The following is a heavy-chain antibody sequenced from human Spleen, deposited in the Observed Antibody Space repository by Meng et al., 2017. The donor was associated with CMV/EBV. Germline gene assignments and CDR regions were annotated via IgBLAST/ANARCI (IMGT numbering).Heavy chain of an antibody. CDR1: SISSGDYY. D-gene: IGHD2-2*01. CDR2: TYYNGRS. J-gene: IGHJ5*02. V-gene: IGHV4-30-4*08. Sequence: SISSGDYYWSWLRQPPGKGLEWIGFTYYNGRSYYHPSLKSRVTMSVDTSKNQFSLRLSSVTAADTAVYYCARTQDCTSTSCYTGFDPWGQGTLVTVSS. CDR3: ARTQDCTSTSCYTGFDP.